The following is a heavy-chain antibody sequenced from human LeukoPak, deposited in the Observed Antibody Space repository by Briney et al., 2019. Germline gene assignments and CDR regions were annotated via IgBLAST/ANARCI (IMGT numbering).Heavy chain of an antibody. D-gene: IGHD3-3*01. CDR1: GGSISSGGYY. CDR3: AREKITILGVVMHSKGYAFDI. J-gene: IGHJ3*02. Sequence: SETLSLTCTVSGGSISSGGYYWSWIRQPPGKGLEWIGYIYHSGSTYYNPSLKSRVTISVDRSKNQFSLKLSSVTAADTAVYYCAREKITILGVVMHSKGYAFDIWGQGTMVTVSS. V-gene: IGHV4-30-2*01. CDR2: IYHSGST.